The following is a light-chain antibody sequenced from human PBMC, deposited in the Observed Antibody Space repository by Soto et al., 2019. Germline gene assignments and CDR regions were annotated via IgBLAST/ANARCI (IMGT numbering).Light chain of an antibody. V-gene: IGKV1-5*01. CDR3: QHYGSSPRT. CDR2: DAS. Sequence: IQVTQSASNLSASPPDRVTITCRASQSISNRLPWYKQKPGKPPKVLIYDASSLESGVPSRFSGSGSGTDYTLTISRLEPKEFAVYYCQHYGSSPRTFGQGTKGVI. CDR1: QSISNR. J-gene: IGKJ1*01.